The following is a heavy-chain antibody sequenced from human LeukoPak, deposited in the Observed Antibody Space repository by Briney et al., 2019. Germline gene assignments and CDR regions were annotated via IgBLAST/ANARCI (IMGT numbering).Heavy chain of an antibody. CDR1: GLTFSSYA. CDR2: ISGSGGST. D-gene: IGHD1-26*01. V-gene: IGHV3-23*01. Sequence: GGSLRLSCAASGLTFSSYAVSWVRQAPGKGLEWVSAISGSGGSTYYADSVKGRFTISRDNSKNTLYLQMNSLRAEDTAVYYCAKVLSRWELPDRKKNPYYFDYWGQGTLVTVSS. J-gene: IGHJ4*02. CDR3: AKVLSRWELPDRKKNPYYFDY.